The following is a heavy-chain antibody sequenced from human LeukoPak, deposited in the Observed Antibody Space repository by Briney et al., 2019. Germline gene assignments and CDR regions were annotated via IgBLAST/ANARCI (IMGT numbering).Heavy chain of an antibody. V-gene: IGHV3-7*01. CDR1: GFTFSSYW. J-gene: IGHJ5*02. CDR2: IKQDGSEK. Sequence: GGSLRLSCAASGFTFSSYWMSWVRQAPGKGLEWVANIKQDGSEKYYVDSVEGRFTISRDNAKNSLYLQMNSLRAEDTAVYYCARGPWRFPSSSSEYWFDPWGQGTLVTVSS. D-gene: IGHD6-13*01. CDR3: ARGPWRFPSSSSEYWFDP.